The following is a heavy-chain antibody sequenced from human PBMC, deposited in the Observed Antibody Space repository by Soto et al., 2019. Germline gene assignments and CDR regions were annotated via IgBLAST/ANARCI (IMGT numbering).Heavy chain of an antibody. V-gene: IGHV4-31*03. Sequence: PSETLSLTCTVSGGSISSGGYYWSWIRQHPGKGLEWIGYIYYSGSTYYNPSLKSRVTISLDTSKNQFSLKLSSVTAADTAVYYCARTYDDSGPNSGGYGFDIWGPGTMVTVSS. D-gene: IGHD3-22*01. CDR2: IYYSGST. CDR1: GGSISSGGYY. J-gene: IGHJ3*02. CDR3: ARTYDDSGPNSGGYGFDI.